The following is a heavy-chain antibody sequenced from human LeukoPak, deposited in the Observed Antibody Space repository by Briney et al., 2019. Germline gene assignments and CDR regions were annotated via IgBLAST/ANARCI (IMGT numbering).Heavy chain of an antibody. D-gene: IGHD6-13*01. CDR3: ARVSSSWSYYFDY. CDR2: ISYSGNT. V-gene: IGHV4-39*07. Sequence: SETLSLTCSVSGGSINSGNYYWGWIRQPPGRGLEWIGSISYSGNTYYNPSLKSRVTISVDTSKNQFSLKLSSVTAADTAVYYCARVSSSWSYYFDYWGQGTLVTVSS. J-gene: IGHJ4*02. CDR1: GGSINSGNYY.